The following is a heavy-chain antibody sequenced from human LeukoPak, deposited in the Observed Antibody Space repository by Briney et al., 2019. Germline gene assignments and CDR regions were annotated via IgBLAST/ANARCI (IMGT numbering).Heavy chain of an antibody. CDR2: INHSGST. CDR1: GGSFSGYY. J-gene: IGHJ5*02. V-gene: IGHV4-34*01. CDR3: ARATLTTTVWFDP. Sequence: TSSETLSLTCAVYGGSFSGYYWSWIRQPPGKGLEWIGEINHSGSTNYNPSLKSRVTISVDTSKNQFSLKLSSVTAADTAVYYCARATLTTTVWFDPWGQGTLVTVSS. D-gene: IGHD4-17*01.